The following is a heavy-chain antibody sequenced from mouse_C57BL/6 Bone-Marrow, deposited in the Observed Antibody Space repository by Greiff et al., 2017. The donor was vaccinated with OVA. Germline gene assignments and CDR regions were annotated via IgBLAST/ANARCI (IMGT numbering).Heavy chain of an antibody. D-gene: IGHD1-1*01. CDR3: TTLLLRGYFDV. J-gene: IGHJ1*03. CDR2: IDPENGDT. CDR1: GFNIKDDY. V-gene: IGHV14-4*01. Sequence: VQLQQSGAELVRPGASVKLSCTASGFNIKDDYMHWVKQRPEQGLEWIGWIDPENGDTEYASKFQGKATITADTSSNTAYLQLSSLTSEDTAVYYCTTLLLRGYFDVWGTGTTVTVSS.